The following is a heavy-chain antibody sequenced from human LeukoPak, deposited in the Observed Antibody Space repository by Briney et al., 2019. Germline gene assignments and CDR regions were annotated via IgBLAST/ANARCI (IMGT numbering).Heavy chain of an antibody. Sequence: ASVKVSCKASGYTFTGYYMHWVRQAPGQGLEWMGWINPNSGGTNYAQKFQGRVTMTRDTSISTAYMELSRLRSDDTAVYYCARDPTMVRGGFDYWGQGTLVTVSS. CDR3: ARDPTMVRGGFDY. J-gene: IGHJ4*02. D-gene: IGHD3-10*01. CDR2: INPNSGGT. V-gene: IGHV1-2*02. CDR1: GYTFTGYY.